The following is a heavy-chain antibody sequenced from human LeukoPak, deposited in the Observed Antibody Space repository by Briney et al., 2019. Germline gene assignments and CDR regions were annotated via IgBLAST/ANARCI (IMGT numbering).Heavy chain of an antibody. Sequence: SETLSLTCTVSGYSICGGYYWGWIGQPPGKRLEWIGTIYHGGSTYYNPSLESRVTISLDTSKNHFSLNLTSVTAADTAMYYCARVAERTWLPYDAAFDIWGLGTMVTVSS. J-gene: IGHJ3*02. V-gene: IGHV4-38-2*02. D-gene: IGHD3-9*01. CDR1: GYSICGGYY. CDR3: ARVAERTWLPYDAAFDI. CDR2: IYHGGST.